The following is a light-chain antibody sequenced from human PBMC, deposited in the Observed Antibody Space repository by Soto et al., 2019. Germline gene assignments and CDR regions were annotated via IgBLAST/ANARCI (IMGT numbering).Light chain of an antibody. V-gene: IGKV3-20*01. CDR2: GAS. Sequence: EIVLTQSPGTLSLSPGERATLSCRASQSVSSSYLAWYQQKPGQAPRLLIYGASSRATGIPDRFSGSGSGTDFTLTICRLEPEDFAVYYCQQYGSSPPGITFDQGTRLEIK. CDR1: QSVSSSY. CDR3: QQYGSSPPGIT. J-gene: IGKJ5*01.